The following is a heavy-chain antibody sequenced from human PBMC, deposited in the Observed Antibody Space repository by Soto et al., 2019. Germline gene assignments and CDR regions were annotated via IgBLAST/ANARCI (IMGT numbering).Heavy chain of an antibody. CDR3: AKDEGVGGTLGLFDY. Sequence: QVQLVESGGGAVQPGESLRLSCVASGFDFTYYAMHWVRRAPGKGLESVAVMSSDGSKIHHTDSVKGRFTISRDNSKNTLYLQMNSLRKEDTAVYFCAKDEGVGGTLGLFDYWGQGTVVSVSS. J-gene: IGHJ4*02. V-gene: IGHV3-30*18. CDR2: MSSDGSKI. D-gene: IGHD1-26*01. CDR1: GFDFTYYA.